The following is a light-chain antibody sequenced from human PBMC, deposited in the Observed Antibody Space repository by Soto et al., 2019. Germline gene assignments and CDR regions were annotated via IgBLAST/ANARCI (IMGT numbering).Light chain of an antibody. Sequence: DILLTQSPSTLSASLGDRATISCRASQSVSSYLAWYQQKPGKAPRLLIYDASNMATGIPSRFSGSGSGTEFTLTISSLEPEDFAVYYCQQHSNWPWTFGQGTKVEIK. CDR1: QSVSSY. CDR2: DAS. V-gene: IGKV3-11*01. J-gene: IGKJ1*01. CDR3: QQHSNWPWT.